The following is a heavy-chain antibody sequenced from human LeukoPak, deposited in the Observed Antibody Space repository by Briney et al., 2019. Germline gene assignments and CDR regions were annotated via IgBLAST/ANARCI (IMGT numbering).Heavy chain of an antibody. J-gene: IGHJ4*02. D-gene: IGHD2-2*01. Sequence: PSGALSLTCTVSGGSISGYYWSWIRQPPGKGLEWMGYIYYSGTTNYNPSLKSRVTISVDTSKNQFSLKLSSVTAADTAVYYCARVQVVPAATQHFDYWGQGTLVTVSS. V-gene: IGHV4-59*01. CDR2: IYYSGTT. CDR3: ARVQVVPAATQHFDY. CDR1: GGSISGYY.